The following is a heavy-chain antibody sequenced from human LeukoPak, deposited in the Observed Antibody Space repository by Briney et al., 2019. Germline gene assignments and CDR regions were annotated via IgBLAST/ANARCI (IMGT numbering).Heavy chain of an antibody. V-gene: IGHV3-23*01. CDR1: EITFSSYA. J-gene: IGHJ4*02. Sequence: GWSLRLSCATSEITFSSYAMSWVRQAPGKGLEWVSAISGSGGRTYYADSVKGRFTISRDNSKNTLYLQMNSLRAEDTAVYYCAKARVVVAATISFDYWGQGTLVTVSS. CDR3: AKARVVVAATISFDY. D-gene: IGHD2-15*01. CDR2: ISGSGGRT.